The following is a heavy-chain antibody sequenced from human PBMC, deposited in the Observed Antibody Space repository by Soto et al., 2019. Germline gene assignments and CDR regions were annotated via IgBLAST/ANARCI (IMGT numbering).Heavy chain of an antibody. CDR2: IIPIFGTA. J-gene: IGHJ5*02. D-gene: IGHD3-22*01. V-gene: IGHV1-69*13. CDR3: ARSYYYDSSGSGLKGWFDP. CDR1: GGTFSSYA. Sequence: GASVKVSCKASGGTFSSYAISWVRQAPGQGLEWMGGIIPIFGTANYAQKFQGRVTITADESTSTAYMELSSLRSEDTAVYYCARSYYYDSSGSGLKGWFDPWGQGTPVTVSS.